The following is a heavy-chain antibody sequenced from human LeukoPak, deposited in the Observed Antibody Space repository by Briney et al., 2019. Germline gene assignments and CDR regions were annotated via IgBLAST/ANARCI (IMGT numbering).Heavy chain of an antibody. CDR3: AKEGTTVVRGVL. CDR1: GFTLSNYG. V-gene: IGHV3-30*18. D-gene: IGHD3-10*01. CDR2: ISFDGSNK. J-gene: IGHJ4*02. Sequence: PGRSLRLSCAASGFTLSNYGMHWVRHPPAKGLEWVALISFDGSNKYYADSVKGRFTISRDNSKNTMYLQMNSRRAGDTAVYYCAKEGTTVVRGVLWGQGTLVTVSS.